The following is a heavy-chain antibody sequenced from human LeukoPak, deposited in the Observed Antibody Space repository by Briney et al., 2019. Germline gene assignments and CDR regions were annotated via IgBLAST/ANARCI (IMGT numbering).Heavy chain of an antibody. CDR1: GFTFSDYW. V-gene: IGHV3-7*01. J-gene: IGHJ4*02. CDR3: ARGREIWSQGDY. D-gene: IGHD3-10*01. CDR2: IKEDGNKQ. Sequence: GGSLRLSCVASGFTFSDYWMTWVRQAPGKGLERVANIKEDGNKQYYLDSVKGRFTISRDNGKNSLYLQMNSLRAEDTAAFYCARGREIWSQGDYWGQGTLVTVSS.